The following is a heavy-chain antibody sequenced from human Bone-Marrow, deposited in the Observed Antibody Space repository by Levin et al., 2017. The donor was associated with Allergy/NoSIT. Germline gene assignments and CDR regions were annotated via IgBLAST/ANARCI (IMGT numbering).Heavy chain of an antibody. CDR3: ARSFYTHVNGAFDL. J-gene: IGHJ3*01. CDR1: GNSFSIFW. D-gene: IGHD3-16*01. Sequence: TGGSLRLSCKDSGNSFSIFWIGWVRQMPGKGLEWMGIIFPLDSDTRYSPSFQGQVTISADKYINTAYLQWNSLKASDTAMYYCARSFYTHVNGAFDLWGQGTMVTVSS. CDR2: IFPLDSDT. V-gene: IGHV5-51*01.